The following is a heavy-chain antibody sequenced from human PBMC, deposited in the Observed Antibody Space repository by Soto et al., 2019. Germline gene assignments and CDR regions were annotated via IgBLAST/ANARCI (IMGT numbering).Heavy chain of an antibody. CDR2: ITSTGGTT. CDR3: AKVVISGRKYFEC. CDR1: GFAFSPYG. J-gene: IGHJ4*02. D-gene: IGHD1-20*01. Sequence: EVQLLESGGGLAQPGGSLRLSCAASGFAFSPYGMSWVRQAPGKGLEWVSSITSTGGTTYYADSVKGRFTISRDNSKNTLCLQMSSLRAEDTAVYCGAKVVISGRKYFECWGQGKLVIVSS. V-gene: IGHV3-23*01.